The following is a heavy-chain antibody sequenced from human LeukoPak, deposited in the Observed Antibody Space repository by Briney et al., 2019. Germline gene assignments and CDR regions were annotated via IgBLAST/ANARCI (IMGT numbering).Heavy chain of an antibody. CDR1: GYTFTSYG. CDR2: ISAYNGNT. D-gene: IGHD3-3*01. V-gene: IGHV1-18*01. J-gene: IGHJ1*01. Sequence: ASVKVSCKASGYTFTSYGISWVRQAPGQGLEWMGWISAYNGNTNYAQRLQGRVTMTTDTSTSTAYMELRSLRADDPAVYYCARDLGVVINAMYFQHWGQGTMVTVSS. CDR3: ARDLGVVINAMYFQH.